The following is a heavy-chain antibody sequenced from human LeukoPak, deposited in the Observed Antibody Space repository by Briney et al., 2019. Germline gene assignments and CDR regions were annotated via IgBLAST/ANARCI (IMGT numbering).Heavy chain of an antibody. Sequence: PGGSLRLSCAVSGLTFSSYTMNWVRQAPGKGLEWVSSISSSSNYIYYADSMKGRFTISRDNSKNTLYLQMNSLRADDTAVYYCAKVRYSSNWYVTPCDSWGQGTLVSVSS. CDR2: ISSSSNYI. J-gene: IGHJ4*02. D-gene: IGHD6-13*01. V-gene: IGHV3-21*01. CDR1: GLTFSSYT. CDR3: AKVRYSSNWYVTPCDS.